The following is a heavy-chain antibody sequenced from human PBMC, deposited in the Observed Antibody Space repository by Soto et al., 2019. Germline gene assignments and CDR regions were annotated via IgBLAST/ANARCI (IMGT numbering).Heavy chain of an antibody. D-gene: IGHD5-12*01. CDR3: ARGALVAWNWFDP. CDR1: GGSISSSSYY. Sequence: SETLSLTCTVSGGSISSSSYYWGWIRQPPGKGLEWIGSIYHSGSTYYNPSLKSRVTISVDTSKNQFSLELISVTAADTAVYYCARGALVAWNWFDPWGQGTLVTVSS. J-gene: IGHJ5*02. CDR2: IYHSGST. V-gene: IGHV4-39*07.